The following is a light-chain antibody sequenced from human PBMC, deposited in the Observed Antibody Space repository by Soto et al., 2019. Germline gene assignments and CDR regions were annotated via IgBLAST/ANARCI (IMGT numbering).Light chain of an antibody. CDR3: QQYGGSPRT. Sequence: EIVLTQSPGTLSLSPGEGATLSCRASQSISSNFLAWYQQKRGQAPRLLIHGASNRATGIPDRFSGSGSGTDFTLTIPRLEPEDFEVYYCQQYGGSPRTFGQGTKVEVK. CDR1: QSISSNF. CDR2: GAS. V-gene: IGKV3-20*01. J-gene: IGKJ1*01.